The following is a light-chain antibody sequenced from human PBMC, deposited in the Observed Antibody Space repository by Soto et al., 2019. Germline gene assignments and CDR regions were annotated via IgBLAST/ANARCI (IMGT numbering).Light chain of an antibody. J-gene: IGKJ4*01. CDR3: QQFNTYPLT. CDR2: AAS. CDR1: QGINDY. Sequence: DLQLTQSPSFLSASVGDRVTITCRARQGINDYLAWYQQKPGKAPKLLIYAASTLQSEVPSRFSGSASGTEFTLTISSLKPEDFATYYCQQFNTYPLTFGGGNKVEVK. V-gene: IGKV1-9*01.